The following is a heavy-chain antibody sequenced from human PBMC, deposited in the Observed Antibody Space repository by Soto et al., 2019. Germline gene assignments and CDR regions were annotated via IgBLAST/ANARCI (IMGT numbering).Heavy chain of an antibody. J-gene: IGHJ4*02. D-gene: IGHD3-22*01. V-gene: IGHV2-5*01. CDR2: IYWNDDK. CDR1: GFSLRTSGVG. Sequence: SGPTLVNPTQTLTLTCSFSGFSLRTSGVGVGWIRQPPGKALEWLALIYWNDDKRYSPSLKSRLTITKDTSKNQVVLTMTNMDPVHTATYYCEHSGVRAYYDDSSGVYFAFRGQGPLVTLSS. CDR3: EHSGVRAYYDDSSGVYFAF.